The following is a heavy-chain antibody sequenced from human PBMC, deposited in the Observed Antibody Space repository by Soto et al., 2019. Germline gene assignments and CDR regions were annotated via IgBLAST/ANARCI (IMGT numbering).Heavy chain of an antibody. CDR3: ARYDSGALDY. J-gene: IGHJ4*02. Sequence: QVQLQESGPGLVKPSQTLSLMCSVSGTSISRSGGYYWSWIRQHPGEGLEWIGYIYYSGNDYYNPSLNXXAXIXXDTSKKQFYLKVTSGTAADTATYYCARYDSGALDYWGQGILVTVSS. D-gene: IGHD3-10*01. CDR2: IYYSGND. V-gene: IGHV4-31*01. CDR1: GTSISRSGGYY.